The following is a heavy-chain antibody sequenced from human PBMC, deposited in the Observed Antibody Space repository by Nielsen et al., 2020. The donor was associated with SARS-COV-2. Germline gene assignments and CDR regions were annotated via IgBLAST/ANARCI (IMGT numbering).Heavy chain of an antibody. CDR3: AKARLGGYSYGVDY. CDR2: ISYDGSNK. J-gene: IGHJ4*02. CDR1: GFTFSSYG. D-gene: IGHD5-18*01. Sequence: GESLKISCAASGFTFSSYGMHWVRQAPGKGLEWVAVISYDGSNKYYADSVKGRFTISRDNSKNTLYLQMNSLRAEDTAVYYCAKARLGGYSYGVDYWCQGTLVTVSS. V-gene: IGHV3-30*18.